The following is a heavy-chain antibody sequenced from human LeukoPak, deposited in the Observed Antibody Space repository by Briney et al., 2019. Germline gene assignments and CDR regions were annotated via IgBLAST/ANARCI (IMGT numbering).Heavy chain of an antibody. J-gene: IGHJ6*03. V-gene: IGHV1-69*05. CDR1: GGTFNSYA. Sequence: ASVKVSCKASGGTFNSYAISWVRQAPGQGLEWMGGIILIFGTGNYAQKFQGRVTITTDESTSTAYMEVSSLRSEDTAIYYCASAISAYTYGYYNYYYFMDVSGKGTTVTVS. CDR3: ASAISAYTYGYYNYYYFMDV. CDR2: IILIFGTG. D-gene: IGHD5-18*01.